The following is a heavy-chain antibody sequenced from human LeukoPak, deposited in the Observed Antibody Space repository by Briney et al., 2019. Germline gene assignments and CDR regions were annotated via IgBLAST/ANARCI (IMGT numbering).Heavy chain of an antibody. V-gene: IGHV1-8*03. CDR1: GGTFTSYD. J-gene: IGHJ4*02. CDR3: AATIRGSEIETDFDY. D-gene: IGHD5-12*01. CDR2: MNPNSGNT. Sequence: GSSVKVSCKASGGTFTSYDINWVRQATGQGLEWMGWMNPNSGNTGYAQKFQGRVTITRNTSISTAYMELSSLRSEDTAVYYCAATIRGSEIETDFDYWGQGTLVTVSS.